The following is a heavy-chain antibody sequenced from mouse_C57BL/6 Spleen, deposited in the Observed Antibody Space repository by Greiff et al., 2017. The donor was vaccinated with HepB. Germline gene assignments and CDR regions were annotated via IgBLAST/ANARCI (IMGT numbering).Heavy chain of an antibody. J-gene: IGHJ3*01. CDR2: IDPSDSET. Sequence: QVQLQQSGAELVRPGSSVKLSCKASGYTFTSYWMHWVKQRPIQGLEWIGNIDPSDSETHYNQKFKDKATLTVDKSSSTAYMQLSSLTSEDSAVYYCARYGSSYETWFAYWGQGTLVTVSA. CDR1: GYTFTSYW. V-gene: IGHV1-52*01. D-gene: IGHD1-1*01. CDR3: ARYGSSYETWFAY.